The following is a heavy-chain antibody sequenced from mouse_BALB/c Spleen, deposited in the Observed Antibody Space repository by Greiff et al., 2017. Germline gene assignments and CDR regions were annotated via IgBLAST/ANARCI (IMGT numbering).Heavy chain of an antibody. D-gene: IGHD2-4*01. CDR3: TREEAYDYDYAMDY. CDR1: GYTFTSYW. V-gene: IGHV1-5*01. Sequence: VQLKESGTVLARPGASVKMSCKASGYTFTSYWMHWVKQRPGQGLEWIGAIYPGNSDTSYNQKFKGKAKLTAVTSTSTAYMELSSLTNEDSAVYYCTREEAYDYDYAMDYWGQGTSVTVSS. CDR2: IYPGNSDT. J-gene: IGHJ4*01.